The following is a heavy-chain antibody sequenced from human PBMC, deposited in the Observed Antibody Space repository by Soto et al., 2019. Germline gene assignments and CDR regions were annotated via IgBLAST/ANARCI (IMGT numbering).Heavy chain of an antibody. CDR2: INPNSGGT. V-gene: IGHV1-2*02. CDR1: GYTFTGYY. CDR3: ARDSEGGEMATIGWFDL. D-gene: IGHD5-12*01. Sequence: AAVKVSCTSSGYTFTGYYMHWVRQAPGQGLEWMGWINPNSGGTNYAQKFQGRVTMTRDTSISTAYMELSRLRSDDTAVYYCARDSEGGEMATIGWFDLWGQGTLVTV. J-gene: IGHJ5*02.